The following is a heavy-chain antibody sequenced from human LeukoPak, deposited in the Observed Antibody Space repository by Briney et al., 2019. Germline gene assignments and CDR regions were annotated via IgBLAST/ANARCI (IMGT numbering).Heavy chain of an antibody. J-gene: IGHJ3*02. V-gene: IGHV3-21*01. Sequence: GGSLRLSCVASGFIFSRHTMNWVRQAPGKGLEWISSVSSSSSYIYYADSMKGRFTISRDNAKNSLYLQMNNLRAEDTALYYCVRSGTADVDAAFDIWGQGTLVSVSS. D-gene: IGHD6-13*01. CDR1: GFIFSRHT. CDR2: VSSSSSYI. CDR3: VRSGTADVDAAFDI.